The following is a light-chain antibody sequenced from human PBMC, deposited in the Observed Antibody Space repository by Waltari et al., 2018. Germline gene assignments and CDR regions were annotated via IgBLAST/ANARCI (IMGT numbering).Light chain of an antibody. J-gene: IGKJ3*01. Sequence: DIQLTQYLPSLSASVGDRVTITCRASQDITNYLNWYQQKPGKAPKLLIHDASKLEIGVPSRFSGSQSGTHFTLTISSLQPEDIGTYYCQRYDNLPIFAFGPGTKVEI. CDR3: QRYDNLPIFA. CDR2: DAS. CDR1: QDITNY. V-gene: IGKV1-33*01.